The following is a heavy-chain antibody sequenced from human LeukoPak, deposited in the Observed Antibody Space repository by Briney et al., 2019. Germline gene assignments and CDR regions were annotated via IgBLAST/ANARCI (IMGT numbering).Heavy chain of an antibody. D-gene: IGHD3-22*01. CDR2: ISGSGGST. J-gene: IGHJ4*02. CDR1: GFIFSSYA. V-gene: IGHV3-23*01. CDR3: AKDRGITMIVVVTPDY. Sequence: GGSLRLSCAASGFIFSSYAMSWVRQAPGKGLEWVSAISGSGGSTYYADSVKGRFTISRDNSKNTLYLQMNSLRAEDTAVYYCAKDRGITMIVVVTPDYWGQGTLVTVSP.